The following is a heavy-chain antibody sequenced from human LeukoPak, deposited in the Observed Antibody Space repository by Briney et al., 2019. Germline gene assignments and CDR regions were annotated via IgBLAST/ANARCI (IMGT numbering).Heavy chain of an antibody. J-gene: IGHJ4*02. D-gene: IGHD3-22*01. CDR1: GYTFTSYD. Sequence: ASVTVSCKASGYTFTSYDINWVRQATGQGLEWMGWMNPNSGNTGYAQKFQGRVTMTRNTSISTAYMELSSLRSEDTAVYYCARDRIGYYDSSGRFDYWGQGTLVTVSS. V-gene: IGHV1-8*01. CDR2: MNPNSGNT. CDR3: ARDRIGYYDSSGRFDY.